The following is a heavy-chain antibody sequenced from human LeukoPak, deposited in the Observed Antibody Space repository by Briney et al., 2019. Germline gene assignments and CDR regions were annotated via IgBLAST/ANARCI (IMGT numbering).Heavy chain of an antibody. CDR3: ANTMYSSAWSPFDY. CDR1: TFTFSSYG. J-gene: IGHJ4*02. Sequence: GGSLRLSCVASTFTFSSYGMHRVRQAPGKGLEWVAFIQYDGSKRYYADSVKGRFTISRDNSKNTLYLQMNNLRPEVTALYYCANTMYSSAWSPFDYWGRGTLVTVSS. CDR2: IQYDGSKR. D-gene: IGHD6-19*01. V-gene: IGHV3-30*02.